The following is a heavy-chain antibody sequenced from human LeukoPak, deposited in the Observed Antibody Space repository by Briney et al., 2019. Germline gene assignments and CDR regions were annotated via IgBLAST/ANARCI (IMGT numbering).Heavy chain of an antibody. J-gene: IGHJ6*02. CDR1: GYTFSSYD. CDR3: ARVLFSGYGGPYYYGMDV. CDR2: MNPNSGNT. D-gene: IGHD5-12*01. V-gene: IGHV1-8*01. Sequence: ASVKVSCKASGYTFSSYDINWVRQAPGQGLEWMGWMNPNSGNTGSAQKFQGRVTMTRNTSISTAYMELSSLRSEDTAVYYCARVLFSGYGGPYYYGMDVWGQGTTVTVSS.